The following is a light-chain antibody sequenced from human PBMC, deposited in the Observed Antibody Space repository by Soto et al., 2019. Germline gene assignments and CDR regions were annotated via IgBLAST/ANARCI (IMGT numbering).Light chain of an antibody. J-gene: IGLJ1*01. Sequence: QSALTQPASVSGSPGQSITISCTGTSSDVGGYNYVSWYQQHPGKAPKLMIYDVSNRPSGVSNRFSRSKSGNTASLTISGLPAEHEADYYCSSSTSSSLYVFGTGNKRTVL. CDR3: SSSTSSSLYV. CDR2: DVS. CDR1: SSDVGGYNY. V-gene: IGLV2-14*01.